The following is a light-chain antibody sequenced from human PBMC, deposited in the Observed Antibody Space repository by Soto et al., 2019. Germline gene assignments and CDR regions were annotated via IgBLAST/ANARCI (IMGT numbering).Light chain of an antibody. Sequence: EIVMTQSPVTLSMSPGERATLSCRASQRVSSNVAWYQQKPGQAPRLLIYGASTRATGIPARFSGSGSETEFTLTISSLQSEDFAVYYCQQYNNWPPYTFGQGTKVDIK. CDR1: QRVSSN. CDR2: GAS. CDR3: QQYNNWPPYT. V-gene: IGKV3-15*01. J-gene: IGKJ2*01.